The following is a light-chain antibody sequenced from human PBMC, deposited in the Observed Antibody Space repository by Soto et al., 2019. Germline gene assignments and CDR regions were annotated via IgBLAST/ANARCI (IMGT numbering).Light chain of an antibody. Sequence: QSVLTQPASVSGSPGQSITISCTGTSSDVGGYNYVSWYQQHPGKAPKLMIYDVSNRPSGVSNRFSGSKSGNTASLTISGLQAGDEADYYCSSYTSSSTYVVFGGGTKVTVL. J-gene: IGLJ2*01. CDR3: SSYTSSSTYVV. CDR1: SSDVGGYNY. CDR2: DVS. V-gene: IGLV2-14*01.